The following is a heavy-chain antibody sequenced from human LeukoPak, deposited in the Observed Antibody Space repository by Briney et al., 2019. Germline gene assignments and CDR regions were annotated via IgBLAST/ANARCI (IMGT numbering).Heavy chain of an antibody. Sequence: PSETLSLTCAVYGGSFSGYYWSWIRQPPGKGLEWIGEINHSGSTNYNPSLKSRVTISVDTSKNQFSLKLSSVTAADTAVYYCARWGRAGASPFDYWGQGNLVTVSS. CDR1: GGSFSGYY. CDR2: INHSGST. CDR3: ARWGRAGASPFDY. D-gene: IGHD1-26*01. V-gene: IGHV4-34*01. J-gene: IGHJ4*02.